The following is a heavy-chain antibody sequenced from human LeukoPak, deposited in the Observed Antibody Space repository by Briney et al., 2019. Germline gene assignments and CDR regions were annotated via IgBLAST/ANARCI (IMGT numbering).Heavy chain of an antibody. V-gene: IGHV1-8*01. D-gene: IGHD1-7*01. Sequence: ASVKVSCKASGYTFTSYDIHWVRQATGQGLEWMGWMNPNSGNTGYAQKFQGRVTMTRNTSISTAYMELSSLRSEDTAVYYCARTITGTTRLTYYFDYWGQGTLVTVSS. J-gene: IGHJ4*02. CDR2: MNPNSGNT. CDR1: GYTFTSYD. CDR3: ARTITGTTRLTYYFDY.